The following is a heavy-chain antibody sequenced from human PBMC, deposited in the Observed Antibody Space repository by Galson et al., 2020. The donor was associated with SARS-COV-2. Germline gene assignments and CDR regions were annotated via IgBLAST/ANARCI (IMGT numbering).Heavy chain of an antibody. CDR3: ARDKQCPNGVCRFYGLDV. V-gene: IGHV3-21*01. Sequence: GGSLRLSCAASGFTFSTYAMTWVRQAPGKGPAWVSVISASTSYKYYANSVKGRFTISRDNAKGSVTLQMNSLRADDTAVYYCARDKQCPNGVCRFYGLDVWGHGTTVIVSS. CDR2: ISASTSYK. J-gene: IGHJ6*02. D-gene: IGHD2-8*01. CDR1: GFTFSTYA.